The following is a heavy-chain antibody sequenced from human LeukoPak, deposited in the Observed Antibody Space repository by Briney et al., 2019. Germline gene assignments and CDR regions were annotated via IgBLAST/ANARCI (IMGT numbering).Heavy chain of an antibody. V-gene: IGHV4-59*01. CDR2: IYYSGST. CDR3: ARSSEGRYYYDSSGYSYFYYYMDV. J-gene: IGHJ6*03. CDR1: GGSISSYY. D-gene: IGHD3-22*01. Sequence: PSETLSLTCTVSGGSISSYYWSWIRQPPGKGLEWIGYIYYSGSTSYNPSLKSRVTISVDTSKHQFSLKLNSVPAADTAVYYCARSSEGRYYYDSSGYSYFYYYMDVWGKGTTVTISS.